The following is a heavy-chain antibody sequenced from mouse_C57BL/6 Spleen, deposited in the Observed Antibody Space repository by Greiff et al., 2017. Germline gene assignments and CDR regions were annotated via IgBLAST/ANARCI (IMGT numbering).Heavy chain of an antibody. CDR1: GYSFTDYN. V-gene: IGHV1-39*01. J-gene: IGHJ3*01. CDR2: INPNYGTT. Sequence: VQLQQSGPELVKPGASVKISCKASGYSFTDYNMNWVKQSTGKSLEWIGVINPNYGTTSYNQKLKGKATLTVDQSSSTAYMQLNSLRSQDSAVYYCASSVCCEYGCPWFAYWGQGTLVTVSA. D-gene: IGHD6-1*01. CDR3: ASSVCCEYGCPWFAY.